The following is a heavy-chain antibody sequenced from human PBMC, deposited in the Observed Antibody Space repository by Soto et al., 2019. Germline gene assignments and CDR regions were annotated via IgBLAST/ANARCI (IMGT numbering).Heavy chain of an antibody. CDR1: GFTFSTYA. V-gene: IGHV3-23*01. D-gene: IGHD6-19*01. J-gene: IGHJ3*02. CDR3: AKESLFSGWYVGDALDI. Sequence: EVQLLESGGGLVQPGGSLRLSCVASGFTFSTYAMNWVRQAPGEGLEWVSAISGSDGSTYYADSVKGRFTISRDNSKNTLYLQMRSLRAEDTAVYYCAKESLFSGWYVGDALDIWGQGTMVTVSS. CDR2: ISGSDGST.